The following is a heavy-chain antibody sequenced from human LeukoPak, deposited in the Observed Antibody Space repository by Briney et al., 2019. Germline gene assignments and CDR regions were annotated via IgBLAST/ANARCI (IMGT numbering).Heavy chain of an antibody. D-gene: IGHD6-13*01. V-gene: IGHV4-59*12. CDR1: GGSISSYY. CDR3: ARGNIAAAPFFDY. Sequence: SETLSLTCTVSGGSISSYYWSWIRQPPGKGLEWIGYIYYSGSTNYNPSLKSRVTISVDTSKNQFSLKLSSVTAADTAVYYCARGNIAAAPFFDYWGQGTLVTVSS. CDR2: IYYSGST. J-gene: IGHJ4*02.